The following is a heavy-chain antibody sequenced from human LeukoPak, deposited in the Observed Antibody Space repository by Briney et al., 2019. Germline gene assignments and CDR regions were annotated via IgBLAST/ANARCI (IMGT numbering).Heavy chain of an antibody. J-gene: IGHJ4*02. CDR2: ICYSGTT. CDR1: GGSISSGDYY. Sequence: SETLSLTCTVSGGSISSGDYYWSWIRQYPGQGLLEWIGYICYSGTTYYNPSLKSRVTISVDTSKNQFSLRLRSVTAADTAVYYCARKKDXXDYHIDYWGQGTPVTVS. CDR3: ARKKDXXDYHIDY. V-gene: IGHV4-31*03. D-gene: IGHD4-17*01.